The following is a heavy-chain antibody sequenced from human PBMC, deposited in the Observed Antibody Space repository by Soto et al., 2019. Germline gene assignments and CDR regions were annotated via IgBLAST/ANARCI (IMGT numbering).Heavy chain of an antibody. Sequence: DVQVLESGGGLVQPGWSLRLSCAASGFTFSSYAMSWVRQAPGKGLEWVSGISGSGGGTYYADSVKGRFTISRDNSKNTLYLQMNSLRPDDTAVYYCARGRIGPDYWGQGTLVTVSS. CDR3: ARGRIGPDY. J-gene: IGHJ4*02. CDR1: GFTFSSYA. CDR2: ISGSGGGT. V-gene: IGHV3-23*01.